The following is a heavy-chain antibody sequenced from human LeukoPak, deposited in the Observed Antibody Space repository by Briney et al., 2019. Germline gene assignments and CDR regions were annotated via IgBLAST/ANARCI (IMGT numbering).Heavy chain of an antibody. J-gene: IGHJ4*02. CDR2: MSGYNGNT. D-gene: IGHD6-6*01. V-gene: IGHV1-18*01. Sequence: GASVNVSCKASGYTFTSYGISWVRQAPGQGLEWMGWMSGYNGNTDYAQKFQGRVTMTTDTSTTTAYVELRSLRSDDTAVYYCARDGSLVYSSSSGDYWGQGTLVTVSS. CDR1: GYTFTSYG. CDR3: ARDGSLVYSSSSGDY.